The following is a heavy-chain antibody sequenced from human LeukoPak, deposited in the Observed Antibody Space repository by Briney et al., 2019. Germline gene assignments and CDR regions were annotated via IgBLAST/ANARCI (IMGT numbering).Heavy chain of an antibody. CDR1: GYTFTNCG. Sequence: ASVKVSCKASGYTFTNCGVSWVRQVPGQGLEWMGWISAYNGNTKYAQKLQGRVTMTIDTSTSTAYMELRSLRSDDTAVYYCARANGDYQYYFDYWGQGTLVTVSS. CDR2: ISAYNGNT. V-gene: IGHV1-18*01. CDR3: ARANGDYQYYFDY. J-gene: IGHJ4*02. D-gene: IGHD4-17*01.